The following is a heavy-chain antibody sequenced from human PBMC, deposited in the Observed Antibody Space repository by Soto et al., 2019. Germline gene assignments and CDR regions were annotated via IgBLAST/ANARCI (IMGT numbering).Heavy chain of an antibody. V-gene: IGHV1-69*01. CDR3: ARGSKKLRFDILTGYYDY. Sequence: QVQLVQSGAEVKKPGSSVKVSCKASGGTFSSYAISWVRQAPGQGLEWMGGIIPIFGTANYAQKFQGRVTITADESTSTAYMELSSLRSEDTAVYYWARGSKKLRFDILTGYYDYWGQGTLVTVSS. CDR2: IIPIFGTA. D-gene: IGHD3-9*01. J-gene: IGHJ4*02. CDR1: GGTFSSYA.